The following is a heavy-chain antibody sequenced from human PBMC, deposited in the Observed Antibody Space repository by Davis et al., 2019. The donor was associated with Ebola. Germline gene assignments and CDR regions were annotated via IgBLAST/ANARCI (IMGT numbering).Heavy chain of an antibody. V-gene: IGHV1-18*01. CDR2: ISAYNGNT. CDR1: GYTFTSYG. CDR3: ASRVIHVDTFDI. Sequence: ASVKVSCKASGYTFTSYGISCVRQAPGQGLEWMGWISAYNGNTNSAQKLQGRVTMITQPSTSTAYMELRSLRSEDTAVYYCASRVIHVDTFDIWGQGTMVTVSS. J-gene: IGHJ3*02. D-gene: IGHD3-16*02.